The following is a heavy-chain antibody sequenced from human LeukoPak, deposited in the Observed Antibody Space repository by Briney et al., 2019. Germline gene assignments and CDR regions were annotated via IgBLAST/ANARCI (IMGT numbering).Heavy chain of an antibody. J-gene: IGHJ4*02. D-gene: IGHD4-17*01. Sequence: SETLSLTCTVSGGSISSYYWSWIRQPPGKGLEWIGEINHSGSTNYNPSLKSRVTISVDTSKNQFSLKLSSVTAADTAVYYCANFDYGDYVFDYWGQGTLVTVSS. CDR1: GGSISSYY. CDR2: INHSGST. V-gene: IGHV4-34*01. CDR3: ANFDYGDYVFDY.